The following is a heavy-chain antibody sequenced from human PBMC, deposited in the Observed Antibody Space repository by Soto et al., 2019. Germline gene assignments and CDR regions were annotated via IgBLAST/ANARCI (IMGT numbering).Heavy chain of an antibody. V-gene: IGHV4-30-2*01. CDR1: GGSISSGGYS. J-gene: IGHJ4*02. CDR3: ARGPPLGY. CDR2: IYHSVST. Sequence: SETLSLTCAVSGGSISSGGYSWSWIRQPPGKGLECIGYIYHSVSTYYNPSLKSRVTISVDRSKNQFSLKLNSVTAADTAVYYCARGPPLGYWGQGTLVTVS.